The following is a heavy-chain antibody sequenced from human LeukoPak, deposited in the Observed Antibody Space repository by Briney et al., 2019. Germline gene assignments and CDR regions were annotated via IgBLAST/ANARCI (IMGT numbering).Heavy chain of an antibody. CDR2: IYYSGST. J-gene: IGHJ1*01. CDR1: GGSISSSSYY. V-gene: IGHV4-39*01. Sequence: TSETLSLTCTVSGGSISSSSYYWGWIRQPPGKGLEWIGSIYYSGSTYYNPSLKSRVTISVDTSKNQFSLKLSSVTAADTAVYYCARRTWSSSSWYFQHWGQGTLVTVSS. D-gene: IGHD6-13*01. CDR3: ARRTWSSSSWYFQH.